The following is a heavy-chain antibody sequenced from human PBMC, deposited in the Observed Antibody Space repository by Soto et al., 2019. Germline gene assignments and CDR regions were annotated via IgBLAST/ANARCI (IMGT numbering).Heavy chain of an antibody. CDR1: GGSISSSSYY. CDR2: IYHTGTT. J-gene: IGHJ5*02. D-gene: IGHD3-9*01. Sequence: SETLSLTCTVSGGSISSSSYYWGWIRQPPGKGLEWIGSIYHTGTTNYNPSLESRVTLSIDKSKNQFFLNLTSVTAADTAVYYCARSPNIYSLTWFDPWGQGILVTVSS. V-gene: IGHV4-39*07. CDR3: ARSPNIYSLTWFDP.